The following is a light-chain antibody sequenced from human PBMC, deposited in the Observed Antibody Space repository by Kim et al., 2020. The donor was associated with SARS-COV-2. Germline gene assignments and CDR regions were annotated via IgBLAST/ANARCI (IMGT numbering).Light chain of an antibody. CDR3: TSFTTTAIWV. Sequence: QSALTQPASVSGSPGQSITISCTGTSSDVGAYDYVSWYQQRPGKAPKLLIYDVTDRPSGIYNRFSGSKSGNTASLTISGLQAEDEADYYCTSFTTTAIWVFGGGTQLTFL. V-gene: IGLV2-14*03. CDR2: DVT. J-gene: IGLJ3*02. CDR1: SSDVGAYDY.